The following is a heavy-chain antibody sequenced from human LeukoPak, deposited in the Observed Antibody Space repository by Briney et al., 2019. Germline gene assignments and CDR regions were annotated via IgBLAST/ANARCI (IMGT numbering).Heavy chain of an antibody. Sequence: KPGGSLRLSCAASGFTFSSYSMNWVRQAPGKGLEWVSCISTSSIYIYNADSVKGRFTISRDNAKNSLYLQMNSLRAEDTAVYYCARDQDWNDRGGLDYWGQGTLVTVSS. D-gene: IGHD1-1*01. J-gene: IGHJ4*02. CDR1: GFTFSSYS. V-gene: IGHV3-21*01. CDR3: ARDQDWNDRGGLDY. CDR2: ISTSSIYI.